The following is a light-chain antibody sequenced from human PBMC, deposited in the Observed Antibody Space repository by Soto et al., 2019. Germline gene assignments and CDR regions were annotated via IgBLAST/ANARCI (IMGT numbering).Light chain of an antibody. J-gene: IGLJ2*01. Sequence: QSALTQPASVSGSPGQSITISCTGTSIDVGGYTYVSWYQQHPGKAPKLMIYGVTNRPSGVSNRFSGSKSGNTASLTISGLQPEDDADYYCTSYIHRRTLVVFGGGTKLTVL. CDR1: SIDVGGYTY. V-gene: IGLV2-14*01. CDR2: GVT. CDR3: TSYIHRRTLVV.